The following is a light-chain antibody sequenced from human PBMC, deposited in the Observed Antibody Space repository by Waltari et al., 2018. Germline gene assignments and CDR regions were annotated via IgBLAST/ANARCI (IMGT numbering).Light chain of an antibody. V-gene: IGLV2-23*02. CDR3: SSYAGSSKGV. CDR1: SSDVGNYYR. Sequence: QSSLTQPASVSGSPGQSITIPCTGTSSDVGNYYRVSRYQQHPGQAPKLMIYAVSKRPSGVSDRFSGSKSGDMASLTISGLQPEDEAEYFCSSYAGSSKGVFGGGTKVTVL. J-gene: IGLJ2*01. CDR2: AVS.